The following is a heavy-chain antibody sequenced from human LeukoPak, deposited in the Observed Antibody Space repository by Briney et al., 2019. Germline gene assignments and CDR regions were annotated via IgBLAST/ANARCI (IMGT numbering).Heavy chain of an antibody. D-gene: IGHD2-2*01. CDR2: INPNSGGT. Sequence: ASVKVSCKASGYTFTGYYMHWVRQAPGQGLEWMGWINPNSGGTNYAQKLQGRVTMTRDTSISTAYMELSRLRSDDTAVYYCAREYCSSTSCVRGAFDPWGQGTLVTVSS. J-gene: IGHJ5*02. CDR3: AREYCSSTSCVRGAFDP. CDR1: GYTFTGYY. V-gene: IGHV1-2*02.